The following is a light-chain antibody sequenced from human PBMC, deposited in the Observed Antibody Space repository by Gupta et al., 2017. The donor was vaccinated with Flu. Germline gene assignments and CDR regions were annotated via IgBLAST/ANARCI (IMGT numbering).Light chain of an antibody. V-gene: IGKV2-28*01. CDR1: EGLLHNNGYDF. Sequence: DIVLTQSPVSLSVSIGEPASISCGPSEGLLHNNGYDFLEWFQQKPGQPPQLLIYFASNRATGVPDRFRGSGSDTDYTFAISSVEADDFGIYYCKQASKSPFTFGQGTKVDIK. J-gene: IGKJ3*01. CDR3: KQASKSPFT. CDR2: FAS.